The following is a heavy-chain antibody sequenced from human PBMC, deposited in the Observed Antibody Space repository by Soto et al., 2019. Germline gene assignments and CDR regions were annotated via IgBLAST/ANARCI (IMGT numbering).Heavy chain of an antibody. V-gene: IGHV1-69*13. D-gene: IGHD6-13*01. CDR2: IIPYYNTL. CDR1: GGTFSTFG. Sequence: SVKVSCKTSGGTFSTFGIAWVRQAPGQGLEWMGGIIPYYNTLNYAQKFQDRVTITADDSTNTVYMELSSLRSDDTAVYFCASGASRWYPYFFDSWAQGTLVTVSS. J-gene: IGHJ4*02. CDR3: ASGASRWYPYFFDS.